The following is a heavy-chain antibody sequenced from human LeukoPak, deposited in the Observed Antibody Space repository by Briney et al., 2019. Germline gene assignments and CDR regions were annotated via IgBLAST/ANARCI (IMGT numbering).Heavy chain of an antibody. V-gene: IGHV3-30*18. D-gene: IGHD3-22*01. Sequence: GGSLRLSCAASGFTFSSYGMHWVRQAPGKGLEWVAVISYDGSNKYYADSVKGRFTISRDNSKNTLYLQMNSLRAEDTAVYYCAKVRLGVVVISWFDYWGQGTLVTVSS. CDR3: AKVRLGVVVISWFDY. J-gene: IGHJ4*02. CDR2: ISYDGSNK. CDR1: GFTFSSYG.